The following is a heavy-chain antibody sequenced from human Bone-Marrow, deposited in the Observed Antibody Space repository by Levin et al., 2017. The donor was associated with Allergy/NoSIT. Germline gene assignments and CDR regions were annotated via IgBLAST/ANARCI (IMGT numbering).Heavy chain of an antibody. CDR1: GLTFNNAW. V-gene: IGHV3-15*01. CDR2: IKSKTDGGTA. Sequence: GGSLRLSCAASGLTFNNAWMTWVRQAPGKGLEWVGRIKSKTDGGTADYAAPVKGRFTISRDDSKNTLYLQMNSLKTEDTAVYFCATRPAPHSDVSSGYYNYWGQGTLVTVSS. D-gene: IGHD3-3*01. CDR3: ATRPAPHSDVSSGYYNY. J-gene: IGHJ4*02.